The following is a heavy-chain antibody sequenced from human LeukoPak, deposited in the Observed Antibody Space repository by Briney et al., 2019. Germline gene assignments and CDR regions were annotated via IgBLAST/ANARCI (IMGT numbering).Heavy chain of an antibody. Sequence: GASVKVSCKASGYTFTSYDINWVRQATGQGLEWMGWMNPNSGNTGYAQKFQGRVTMTRNTSISTAYMELSSLRSEDTAVYYCARVLTPGYCSSTSCYEEFNWFDPRGQGTLVTVSS. CDR2: MNPNSGNT. CDR3: ARVLTPGYCSSTSCYEEFNWFDP. CDR1: GYTFTSYD. D-gene: IGHD2-2*01. J-gene: IGHJ5*02. V-gene: IGHV1-8*01.